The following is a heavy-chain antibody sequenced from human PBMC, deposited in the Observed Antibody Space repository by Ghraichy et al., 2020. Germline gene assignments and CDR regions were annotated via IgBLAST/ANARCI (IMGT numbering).Heavy chain of an antibody. CDR2: IGSNGGST. V-gene: IGHV3-64*01. Sequence: GGSLRLSCAASGFTFSSYTMYWVRQAPGKGLQYVSTIGSNGGSTYYANSVKGRFTISRDNSENTLYLRMVSLRIEDMGVYYCARGSGYYYGPLDYWGQGTLVTVSS. CDR3: ARGSGYYYGPLDY. J-gene: IGHJ4*02. D-gene: IGHD5-18*01. CDR1: GFTFSSYT.